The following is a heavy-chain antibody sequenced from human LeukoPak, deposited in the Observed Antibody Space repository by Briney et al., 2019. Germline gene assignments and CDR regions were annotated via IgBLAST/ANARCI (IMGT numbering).Heavy chain of an antibody. CDR2: IYYSGST. CDR3: ARHSRHYYDSSGYQNLGAFDI. Sequence: KPSETLSLTCTVSGGFISSYYWSWIRQPPGKGLEWIGYIYYSGSTNYNPSLKSRVTISVDTSKNQFSLKLSSVTAADTAVYYCARHSRHYYDSSGYQNLGAFDIWGQGTMVTVSS. CDR1: GGFISSYY. D-gene: IGHD3-22*01. J-gene: IGHJ3*02. V-gene: IGHV4-59*08.